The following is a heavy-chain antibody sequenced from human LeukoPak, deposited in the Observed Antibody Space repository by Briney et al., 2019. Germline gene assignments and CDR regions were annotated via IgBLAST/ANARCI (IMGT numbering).Heavy chain of an antibody. CDR3: ARGFYSSS. V-gene: IGHV4-39*01. CDR2: IYYNGKT. Sequence: SETLSLTCTVSGGSVTYTNYYWGWIRQPPGKGLQWIGVIYYNGKTYYNPSLKSRVTVAVDTSKNQFSLKLSSVTAADTAVYYCARGFYSSSWGQGTLVTVSS. J-gene: IGHJ4*02. D-gene: IGHD6-6*01. CDR1: GGSVTYTNYY.